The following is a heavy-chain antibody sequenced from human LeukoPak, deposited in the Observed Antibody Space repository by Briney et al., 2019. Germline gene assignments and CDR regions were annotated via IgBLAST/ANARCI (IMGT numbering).Heavy chain of an antibody. CDR1: GYTFTNDD. Sequence: GASVKVCCKASGYTFTNDDISWVRQATGQGLEWIGKMNPNSGNTGYAQKFQGRVTMTRSTSVSTVYMELNSLTSEDTAVYFCARSASGTRYTAWGQGTLVTV. CDR3: ARSASGTRYTA. D-gene: IGHD3-16*02. J-gene: IGHJ4*02. CDR2: MNPNSGNT. V-gene: IGHV1-8*01.